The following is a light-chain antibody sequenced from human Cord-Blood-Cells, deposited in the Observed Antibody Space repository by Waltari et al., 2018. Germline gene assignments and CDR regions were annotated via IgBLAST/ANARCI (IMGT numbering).Light chain of an antibody. CDR3: QQYNNWPMFT. CDR1: QSVSSN. Sequence: EVVMTQSPATQSVSPGDGATLSCRASQSVSSNLAWYQQKPGQAPRLLIYGASTRATGIPAKFSGSGSGTEYTPTISSLQSEDFAVYYCQQYNNWPMFTFGQGTKLEIK. CDR2: GAS. V-gene: IGKV3-15*01. J-gene: IGKJ2*01.